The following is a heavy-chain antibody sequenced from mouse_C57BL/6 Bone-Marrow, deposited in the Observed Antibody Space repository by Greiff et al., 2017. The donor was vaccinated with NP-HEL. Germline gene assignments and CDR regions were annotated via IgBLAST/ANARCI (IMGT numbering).Heavy chain of an antibody. D-gene: IGHD1-1*01. CDR2: IDPETGGT. CDR3: TKVRGGYYGSSHYYAMDY. J-gene: IGHJ4*01. Sequence: QVQLQQSGAELVRPGASVTLSCKASGYTFTDYEMHWVKQTPVHGLEWIGAIDPETGGTAYNQKFKGKAILTADKSSSTAYMELRSLTSEDSAVYYCTKVRGGYYGSSHYYAMDYWGQGTSVTVSS. CDR1: GYTFTDYE. V-gene: IGHV1-15*01.